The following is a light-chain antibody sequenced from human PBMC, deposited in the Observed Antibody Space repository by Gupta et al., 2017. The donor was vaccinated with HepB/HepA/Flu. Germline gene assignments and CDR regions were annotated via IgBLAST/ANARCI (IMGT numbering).Light chain of an antibody. CDR2: GTN. CDR1: SGSVSTNYY. CDR3: VLFMGSGIWV. J-gene: IGLJ3*02. Sequence: QTVVTPEPSFSVSPGGTVTLTCGLNSGSVSTNYYPSWYQQTPGQAPRTLIYGTNTRSSGVPDRFSGSILGNKAALTITGAQADDESDYYCVLFMGSGIWVFGGGTKLTVL. V-gene: IGLV8-61*01.